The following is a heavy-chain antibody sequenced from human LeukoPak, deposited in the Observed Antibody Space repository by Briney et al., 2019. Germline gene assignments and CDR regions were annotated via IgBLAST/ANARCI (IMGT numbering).Heavy chain of an antibody. J-gene: IGHJ4*02. D-gene: IGHD6-6*01. CDR2: IYYSGST. V-gene: IGHV4-39*01. CDR3: ARRVAARPGQAIDY. Sequence: DPSETLSLTCTVSGVSISSSSYYWGWIRQPPGKGLEWIGSIYYSGSTYYNPSLKSRVTISVDTSKNQFSLKLSSVTAADTAVYYCARRVAARPGQAIDYWGQGTLVTVSS. CDR1: GVSISSSSYY.